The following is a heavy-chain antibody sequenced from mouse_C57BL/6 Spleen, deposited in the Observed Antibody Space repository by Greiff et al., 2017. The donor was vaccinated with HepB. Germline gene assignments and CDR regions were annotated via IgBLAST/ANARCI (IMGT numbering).Heavy chain of an antibody. CDR2: VNPNNGGT. J-gene: IGHJ1*03. CDR1: GYTFTDYY. CDR3: AKDYYGSSWYFDV. Sequence: EVQLQQSGPELVKPGASVKISCKASGYTFTDYYMNWVKQSHGKSLEWIGDVNPNNGGTTYNQKFNGKATLTVDKSSSTADMELRSLTSEDSAVYFCAKDYYGSSWYFDVWGTGTTVTVSS. V-gene: IGHV1-26*01. D-gene: IGHD1-1*01.